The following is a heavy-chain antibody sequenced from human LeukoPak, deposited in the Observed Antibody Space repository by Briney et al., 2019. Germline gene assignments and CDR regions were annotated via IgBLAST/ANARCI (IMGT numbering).Heavy chain of an antibody. V-gene: IGHV3-9*01. Sequence: GGSLRLSCAASGFTFDDYAMHWVRQAPGKGLEWVSGISWNSGSIGYADSVKGRFTISRDNAKNSLYLQMNSLRAEDTALYYCAKDMGQWLVGLHDYWGQGTLVTVSS. CDR1: GFTFDDYA. CDR3: AKDMGQWLVGLHDY. D-gene: IGHD6-19*01. CDR2: ISWNSGSI. J-gene: IGHJ4*02.